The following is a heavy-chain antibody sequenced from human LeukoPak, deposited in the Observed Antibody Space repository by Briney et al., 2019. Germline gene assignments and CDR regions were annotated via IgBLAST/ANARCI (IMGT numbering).Heavy chain of an antibody. CDR3: ARQGYSSSWTFDY. CDR2: IYYSGST. V-gene: IGHV4-39*01. CDR1: GGSISSSSYY. Sequence: SETLSLTCTVSGGSISSSSYYRGWIRQPPGKGLEWIGSIYYSGSTYYNPSLKSRVTISVDTSKNQFSLKLSSVTAADTAVYYCARQGYSSSWTFDYWGQGTLVTVSS. J-gene: IGHJ4*02. D-gene: IGHD6-13*01.